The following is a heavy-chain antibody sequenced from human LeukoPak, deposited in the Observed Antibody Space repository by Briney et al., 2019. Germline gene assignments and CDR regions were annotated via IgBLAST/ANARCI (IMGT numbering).Heavy chain of an antibody. CDR1: GSSITTYTH. V-gene: IGHV4-38-2*02. CDR2: IHHTGNT. Sequence: SETLSLTCTVSGSSITTYTHWGWIRPSPGKGLEWIASIHHTGNTYYNPSLESRVTISIDTSKNQFSLEVRSVTAADTAFYFCVNSKSNYEAVSWGPGTLVTVSS. J-gene: IGHJ5*02. CDR3: VNSKSNYEAVS. D-gene: IGHD3-22*01.